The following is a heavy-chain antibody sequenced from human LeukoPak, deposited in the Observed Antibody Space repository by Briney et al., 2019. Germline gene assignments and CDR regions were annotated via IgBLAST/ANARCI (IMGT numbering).Heavy chain of an antibody. D-gene: IGHD1-1*01. CDR1: GGSISSGGYY. J-gene: IGHJ5*02. V-gene: IGHV4-39*01. Sequence: SETLSLTCTVSGGSISSGGYYWSWIRQPPGKGLEWIGSIYYSGSTYYNPSLKSRVTISVDTSKNQFSLKLSSVTAADTAVYYCASRYNWNDGNWFDPWGQGTLVTVSS. CDR2: IYYSGST. CDR3: ASRYNWNDGNWFDP.